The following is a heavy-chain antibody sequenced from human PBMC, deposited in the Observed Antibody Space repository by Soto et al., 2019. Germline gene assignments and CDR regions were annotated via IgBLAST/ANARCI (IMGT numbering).Heavy chain of an antibody. CDR2: INHSGNT. V-gene: IGHV4-34*01. D-gene: IGHD1-26*01. CDR1: GGSLSGYY. Sequence: SETLSLTCAVYGGSLSGYYWSWIRQPPGKALEWPGEINHSGNTNYNPSLKSRVTISVDTSKNQLFLNLSSVTAADTAMYYCARHHVRGRTIAGAAEFWGQGTLVTVSS. CDR3: ARHHVRGRTIAGAAEF. J-gene: IGHJ4*02.